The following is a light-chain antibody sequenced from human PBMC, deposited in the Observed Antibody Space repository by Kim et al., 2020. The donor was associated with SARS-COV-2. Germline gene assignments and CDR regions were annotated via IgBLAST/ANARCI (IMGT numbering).Light chain of an antibody. CDR1: QSVKNT. Sequence: EIVMTQSPATLYVSPGERVTLSCRASQSVKNTLAWYQQKAAQAPRLLIYGGSTRETGVPDRFSGRGSGTDFTLTISSLQSEDFGVYYCQQYDSWPRTFGQGTKVDIK. V-gene: IGKV3-15*01. CDR2: GGS. J-gene: IGKJ1*01. CDR3: QQYDSWPRT.